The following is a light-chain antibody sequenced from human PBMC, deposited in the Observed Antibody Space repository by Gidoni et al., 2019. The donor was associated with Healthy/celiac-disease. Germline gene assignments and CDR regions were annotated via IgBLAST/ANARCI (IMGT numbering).Light chain of an antibody. J-gene: IGKJ3*01. Sequence: DIQMTQSPSSLSASVGDRVTITCRASQSISSYLNWYQQKPGKAPKLLIYAASSLQSGVPSRFSGIGSGPDFTLTISSLQPEDFAPYSCQQSYSTPFTFGPGTKVDIK. V-gene: IGKV1-39*01. CDR1: QSISSY. CDR3: QQSYSTPFT. CDR2: AAS.